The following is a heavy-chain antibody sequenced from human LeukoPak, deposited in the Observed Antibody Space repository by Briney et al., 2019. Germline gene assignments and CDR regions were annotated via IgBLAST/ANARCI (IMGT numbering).Heavy chain of an antibody. CDR1: GGSISSGAYY. D-gene: IGHD4-17*01. Sequence: SQTRSLTCTVSGGSISSGAYYWSWIRQHPGKGLEWIGYIYYSGSTYYNPSLKSRVTISVDSSKNQFSLKLSSVTAADTAVYYCARCDTVTTSFDYWGQGTLVTVSS. J-gene: IGHJ4*02. CDR2: IYYSGST. V-gene: IGHV4-31*03. CDR3: ARCDTVTTSFDY.